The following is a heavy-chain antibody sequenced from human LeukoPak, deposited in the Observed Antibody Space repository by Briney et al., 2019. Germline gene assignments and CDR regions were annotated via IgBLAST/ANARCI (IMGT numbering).Heavy chain of an antibody. Sequence: ASVKVSCKAPGYTFTSYYMHWVRQAPGQGLEWMGIINPSGGSTSYAQKFQGRVTMTRDTSTSTVYMELSSLRSEDTAVYYCARYGNWYYFDYWGQGTLVTVSS. V-gene: IGHV1-46*01. D-gene: IGHD4-11*01. CDR2: INPSGGST. CDR3: ARYGNWYYFDY. CDR1: GYTFTSYY. J-gene: IGHJ4*02.